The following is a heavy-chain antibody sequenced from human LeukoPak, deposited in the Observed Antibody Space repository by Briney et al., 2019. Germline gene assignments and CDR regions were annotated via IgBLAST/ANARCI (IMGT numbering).Heavy chain of an antibody. D-gene: IGHD3-10*01. Sequence: SETLSLTCTVPGGSISPYYWSWIRQPPGKGLECVGYIYHSGSTNYNPSLKSRLTISVDTSKNQFSLKLSSVTAADTAVYYCARVTLGFGAGFNYWGQGTLVTVSS. CDR1: GGSISPYY. CDR2: IYHSGST. J-gene: IGHJ4*02. CDR3: ARVTLGFGAGFNY. V-gene: IGHV4-59*01.